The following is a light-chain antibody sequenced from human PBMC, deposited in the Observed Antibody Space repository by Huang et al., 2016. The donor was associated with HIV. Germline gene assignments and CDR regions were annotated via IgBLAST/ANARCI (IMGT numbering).Light chain of an antibody. V-gene: IGKV2-28*01. CDR2: LGS. CDR1: QSLLHSNGYNY. J-gene: IGKJ2*01. CDR3: MQALQNPYT. Sequence: IVMTQSPLSLPVTPGEPASISCRSSQSLLHSNGYNYLDWYLQKPGQSPQLLIYLGSNRASGVPDRFSGSGAGTDCTLKISRVEAEDVGVYYCMQALQNPYTFGQGTKLEIK.